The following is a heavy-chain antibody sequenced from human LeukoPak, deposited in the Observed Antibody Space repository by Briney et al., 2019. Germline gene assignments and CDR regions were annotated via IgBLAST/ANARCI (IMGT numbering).Heavy chain of an antibody. V-gene: IGHV3-9*01. CDR2: ISWNSGSI. D-gene: IGHD3-22*01. CDR3: ARGSSGYYTPDAFDI. J-gene: IGHJ3*02. Sequence: PGRSLRLSCAASGFTFDDCAMHWVRQAPGKGLEWVSGISWNSGSIGYADSVKGRFTISRDNAKNSLYLQMNSLRAGDTAVYYCARGSSGYYTPDAFDIWGQGTMVTVSS. CDR1: GFTFDDCA.